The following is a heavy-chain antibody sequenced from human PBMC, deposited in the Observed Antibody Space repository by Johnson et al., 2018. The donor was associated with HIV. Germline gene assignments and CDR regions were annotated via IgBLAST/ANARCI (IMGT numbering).Heavy chain of an antibody. Sequence: QVQLVESGGGVVQPGRSLRLSCAASAFTFSSYAMHWVRHAPGKGLEWVSVISYDASNKYYEDSVKGRFTISRDNSKKTLYLQMNSLRTEDTAVYYCARVRGGTGHGAFDIWGQGTMVTVSS. CDR1: AFTFSSYA. CDR3: ARVRGGTGHGAFDI. CDR2: ISYDASNK. J-gene: IGHJ3*02. V-gene: IGHV3-30*04.